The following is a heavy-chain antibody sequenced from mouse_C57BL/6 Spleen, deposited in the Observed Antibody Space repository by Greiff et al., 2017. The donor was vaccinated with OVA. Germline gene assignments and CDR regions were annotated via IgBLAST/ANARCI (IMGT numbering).Heavy chain of an antibody. CDR3: AREENGGYYGGYFDV. D-gene: IGHD2-3*01. CDR1: GYSFTSYY. Sequence: QVQLQQSGPELVKPGASVKISCKASGYSFTSYYIHWVKQRPGQGLEWIGWIYPGSGNTKYNEKFKGKATLTADTSSSTAYMPLSSLTSEDSAVYYCAREENGGYYGGYFDVWGTGTTVTVSS. J-gene: IGHJ1*03. CDR2: IYPGSGNT. V-gene: IGHV1-66*01.